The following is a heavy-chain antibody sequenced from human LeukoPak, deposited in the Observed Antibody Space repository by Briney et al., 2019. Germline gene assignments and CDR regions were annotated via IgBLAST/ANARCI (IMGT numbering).Heavy chain of an antibody. D-gene: IGHD3-16*01. J-gene: IGHJ6*02. CDR1: GFTFSSYW. Sequence: GGSLRLSCAASGFTFSSYWMNWARQAPGKGLEWVASINHNGNVNYYVDSVKGRFTISRDNAKNSLYLQMSNLRAEDTAVYFCTRGGGLDVWGQGATVTVSS. CDR2: INHNGNVN. V-gene: IGHV3-7*03. CDR3: TRGGGLDV.